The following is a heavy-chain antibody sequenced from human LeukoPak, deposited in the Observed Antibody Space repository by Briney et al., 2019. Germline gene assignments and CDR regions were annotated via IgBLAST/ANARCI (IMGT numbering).Heavy chain of an antibody. CDR1: GFTFSSYG. Sequence: GGSLRLSCAASGFTFSSYGMHWVRQAPGKGLEWVANINHDNTENNYLDSVEGRFTISRDNAQNSLYLQLNGLRVEDTAVYYCTRRLDDWGQGTLVTVSS. CDR2: INHDNTEN. CDR3: TRRLDD. D-gene: IGHD3-16*01. V-gene: IGHV3-7*01. J-gene: IGHJ4*02.